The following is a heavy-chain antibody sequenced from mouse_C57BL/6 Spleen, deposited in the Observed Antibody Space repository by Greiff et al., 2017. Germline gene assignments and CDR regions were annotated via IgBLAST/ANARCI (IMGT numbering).Heavy chain of an antibody. Sequence: VQLQQPGAELVKPGASVKLSCKASGYTFTSYWMHWVKQRPGQGLEWIGMIHPNSGSTNYNEKFKSKATLTVDKSSSTAYMQLSSLTSEDSAVYYCARSDYDEYYFDCWGQGTTLAVAS. CDR1: GYTFTSYW. V-gene: IGHV1-64*01. CDR3: ARSDYDEYYFDC. CDR2: IHPNSGST. J-gene: IGHJ2*01. D-gene: IGHD2-4*01.